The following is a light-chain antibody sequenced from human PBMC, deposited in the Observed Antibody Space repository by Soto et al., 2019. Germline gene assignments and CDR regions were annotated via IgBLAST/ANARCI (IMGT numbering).Light chain of an antibody. V-gene: IGLV2-8*01. CDR3: RSYAGSDTFV. J-gene: IGLJ1*01. CDR1: SSDVGGYNY. CDR2: EVR. Sequence: QSALTQPPSASGSPGQSVTISCTGTSSDVGGYNYVSWYQQHPGKAPKLMIYEVRERPSGVPDRFSGSKSGNTASLTVSGLQAEDEADYYCRSYAGSDTFVFXTGTK.